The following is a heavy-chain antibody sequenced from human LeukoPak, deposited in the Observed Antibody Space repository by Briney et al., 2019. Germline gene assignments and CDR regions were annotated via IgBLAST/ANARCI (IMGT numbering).Heavy chain of an antibody. V-gene: IGHV3-74*01. J-gene: IGHJ4*02. Sequence: GGSLRLSCTASGFAFSTYWMFWVRHAPGKGLVWVSQINPEGASTTYGDPAKGRFTASGDNAKNALHLQMNSLRVDDTAVYYCARGTAITAGIDFWGQGTLVTVSS. CDR2: INPEGAST. CDR1: GFAFSTYW. CDR3: ARGTAITAGIDF. D-gene: IGHD6-19*01.